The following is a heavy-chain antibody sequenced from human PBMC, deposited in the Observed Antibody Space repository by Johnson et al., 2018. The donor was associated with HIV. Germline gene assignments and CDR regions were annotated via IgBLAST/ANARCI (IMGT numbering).Heavy chain of an antibody. CDR2: IWYDGSNK. CDR3: AKEEEDAFDI. J-gene: IGHJ3*02. CDR1: GFTFSSYG. Sequence: QVQLVESGGGVVQPGRSLRLSCAASGFTFSSYGMHWVRQAPGKGLEWVAVIWYDGSNKYYADSVKGRFTISRANSKNTLYLQMNSLRAEDTAVYYCAKEEEDAFDIWGQGTMVTVSS. V-gene: IGHV3-33*06.